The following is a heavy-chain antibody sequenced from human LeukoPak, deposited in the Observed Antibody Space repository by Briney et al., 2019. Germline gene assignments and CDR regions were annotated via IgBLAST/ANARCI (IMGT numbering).Heavy chain of an antibody. CDR1: GGSISSSSYY. V-gene: IGHV4-39*07. J-gene: IGHJ5*02. CDR3: ARGKVVVPAASNWFDP. D-gene: IGHD2-2*01. Sequence: SETLSLTCTVSGGSISSSSYYWGWVRQAPGKGLEWIGYIYHSGSTYYNPSLKSRVTISVDRSKNQFSLKLSSVTAADTAVYYCARGKVVVPAASNWFDPWGQGTLVTVSS. CDR2: IYHSGST.